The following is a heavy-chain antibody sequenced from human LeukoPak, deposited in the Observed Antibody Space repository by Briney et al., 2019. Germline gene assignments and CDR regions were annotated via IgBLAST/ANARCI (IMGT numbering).Heavy chain of an antibody. J-gene: IGHJ4*02. D-gene: IGHD2-21*02. CDR1: GFTFSSYA. CDR2: ISGSGGST. CDR3: AKELRSVLAYCGGDCYYDY. Sequence: PGGSLRLSCAASGFTFSSYAMSWVRQAPGKGLEWVSAISGSGGSTYYADSVKGRFTISRDNSKNTLYLQMNSLRAEDTALYYCAKELRSVLAYCGGDCYYDYWGRGTLVTVSS. V-gene: IGHV3-23*01.